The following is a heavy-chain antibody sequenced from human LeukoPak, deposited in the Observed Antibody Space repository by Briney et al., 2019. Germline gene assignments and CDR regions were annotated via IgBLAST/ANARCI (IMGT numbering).Heavy chain of an antibody. D-gene: IGHD3-22*01. CDR1: GFTFSSYA. V-gene: IGHV3-30-3*01. Sequence: GGSLRLSCAASGFTFSSYAMHWVRQAPGKGLEWVAVISYDGSNKYYADSVKGRFTISRDNSKNTLYLQMNCLRAEDTAVYYCASYYYYDSSGYYDFNWGQGTLVTVSS. J-gene: IGHJ4*02. CDR3: ASYYYYDSSGYYDFN. CDR2: ISYDGSNK.